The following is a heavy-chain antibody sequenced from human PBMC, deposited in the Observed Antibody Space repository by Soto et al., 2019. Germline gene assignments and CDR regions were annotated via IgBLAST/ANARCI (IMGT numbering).Heavy chain of an antibody. J-gene: IGHJ4*02. CDR2: IYYSGST. CDR3: AREKIVGATN. Sequence: SETLSLTCTVSGGSISRCYWTWIRQLPGKGLEWIGYIYYSGSTYYNPSLKSRVTISVDTSKNQFSLKLSSVTAADTAVYYCAREKIVGATNWGQGTLVTVSS. CDR1: GGSISRCY. D-gene: IGHD1-26*01. V-gene: IGHV4-59*12.